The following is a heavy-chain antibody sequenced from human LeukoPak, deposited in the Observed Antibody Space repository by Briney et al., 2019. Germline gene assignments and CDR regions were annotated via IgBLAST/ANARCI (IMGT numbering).Heavy chain of an antibody. CDR2: ISSSSSTI. J-gene: IGHJ6*03. D-gene: IGHD6-13*01. Sequence: GGSLRLSCAASGFTFSSYSMNWVRQAPGKGLEWVSYISSSSSTIYYADSVKGRFTISRDNAKNSLYLQMNSLRAEDTAVYYCVIAAAGTYYYYMDVWGKGTTVTVSS. V-gene: IGHV3-48*04. CDR1: GFTFSSYS. CDR3: VIAAAGTYYYYMDV.